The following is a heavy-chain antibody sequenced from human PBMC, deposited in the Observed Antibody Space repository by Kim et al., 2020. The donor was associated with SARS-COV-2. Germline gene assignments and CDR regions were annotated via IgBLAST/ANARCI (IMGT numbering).Heavy chain of an antibody. D-gene: IGHD1-1*01. J-gene: IGHJ3*02. CDR2: IRSKANSYAT. CDR3: TRVPGTTLVLWDALDI. Sequence: GGSLRLSCAASGFTFSGSAMHWVRQASGKGLEWVGRIRSKANSYATAYAASVTGRFTISRDDSKTTAYLQLNSLKTEYTAVYYCTRVPGTTLVLWDALDIWGQGTMVTFSS. CDR1: GFTFSGSA. V-gene: IGHV3-73*01.